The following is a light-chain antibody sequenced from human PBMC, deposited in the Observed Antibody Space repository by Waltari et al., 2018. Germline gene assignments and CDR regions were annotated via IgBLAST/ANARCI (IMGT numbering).Light chain of an antibody. J-gene: IGKJ1*01. CDR2: CAS. Sequence: DVVMTQSSDALAVSLGERATIHCKPIQRVSYSPDNKNYLAWFQQKPGQPPKLLIYCASTRESGVPDRFTGSGSGTDFTLTINSLQAEDVAVYYCQQYYIAPWTFGQGSKVEIK. V-gene: IGKV4-1*01. CDR3: QQYYIAPWT. CDR1: QRVSYSPDNKNY.